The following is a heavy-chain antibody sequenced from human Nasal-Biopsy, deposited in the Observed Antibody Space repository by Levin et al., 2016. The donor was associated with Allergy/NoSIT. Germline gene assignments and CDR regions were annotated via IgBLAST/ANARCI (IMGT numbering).Heavy chain of an antibody. CDR3: AKGPGLWVGESSYYGMDV. J-gene: IGHJ6*02. V-gene: IGHV3-23*01. Sequence: GESLKISCAASGFTFSSYAMTWVRQAPGEGLEWVSSMSGSGSHTYYADSVKGRFTISRDNSKNTLYLQMNSLRAEDTAVYYCAKGPGLWVGESSYYGMDVWGQGTTVTVSS. D-gene: IGHD3-10*01. CDR2: MSGSGSHT. CDR1: GFTFSSYA.